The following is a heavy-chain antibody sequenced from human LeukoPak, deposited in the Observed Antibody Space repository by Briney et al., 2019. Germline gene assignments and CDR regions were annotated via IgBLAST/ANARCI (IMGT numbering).Heavy chain of an antibody. CDR1: GFTFSSYG. CDR3: AKSDDYGDY. Sequence: SGGSLRLSCAASGFTFSSYGMSWVRQAPGKGLEWVTAISGSGGSTYYADSVKGRFTISRDNSKNTLYLQMNSLRAEDTAVYYCAKSDDYGDYWGQGTLVTVSS. V-gene: IGHV3-23*01. CDR2: ISGSGGST. J-gene: IGHJ4*02.